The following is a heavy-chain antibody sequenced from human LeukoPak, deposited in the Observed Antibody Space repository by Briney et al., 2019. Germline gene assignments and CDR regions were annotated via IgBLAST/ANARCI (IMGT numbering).Heavy chain of an antibody. CDR1: GDTFSSYA. Sequence: SVKVSCKASGDTFSSYAISWVRQAPGQGLEWMGRIIPILGIANYAQKFQGRVTITADKSTSTAYMELSSLRCEDTTVYYCARDHYNYDSSGYYRDYWGQGTLVTVSS. D-gene: IGHD3-22*01. J-gene: IGHJ4*02. CDR3: ARDHYNYDSSGYYRDY. CDR2: IIPILGIA. V-gene: IGHV1-69*04.